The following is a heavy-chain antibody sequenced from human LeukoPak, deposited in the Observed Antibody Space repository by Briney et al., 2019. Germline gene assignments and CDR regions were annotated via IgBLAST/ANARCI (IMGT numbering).Heavy chain of an antibody. CDR3: AREGPRWGSSTERGAFDI. D-gene: IGHD3-16*01. CDR1: GGSISSGGYY. V-gene: IGHV4-31*03. CDR2: IYYSGST. Sequence: SETLSLTCTVSGGSISSGGYYWSWIRQHPGKGLEWIGYIYYSGSTYYNPSLKSRVTISVDTSKNQFSLKLSSVTAADTAVYYCAREGPRWGSSTERGAFDIWGQGTMVTVSS. J-gene: IGHJ3*02.